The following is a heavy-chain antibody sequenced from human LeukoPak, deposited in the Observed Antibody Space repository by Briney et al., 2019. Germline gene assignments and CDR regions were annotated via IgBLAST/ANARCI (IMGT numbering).Heavy chain of an antibody. D-gene: IGHD6-13*01. J-gene: IGHJ6*02. V-gene: IGHV1-69*05. CDR2: IIPIFGTA. Sequence: SVKVSCKASGGTFSSYAISWVRQAPGQGLEWMGGIIPIFGTANYAQKFQGRVTITTDESTSTAYMELSSLRSEDTAVYYCASPYPGIAAAANSYYYGMDVWGQGTTVTVSS. CDR3: ASPYPGIAAAANSYYYGMDV. CDR1: GGTFSSYA.